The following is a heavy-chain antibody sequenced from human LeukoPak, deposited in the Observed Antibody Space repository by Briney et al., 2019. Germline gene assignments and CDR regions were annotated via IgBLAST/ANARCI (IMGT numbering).Heavy chain of an antibody. CDR3: ARESTWDAFDV. J-gene: IGHJ3*01. Sequence: PGGCLRLSCAASGFTFSTYEMNWVRQAPGKGLEWVSFISISGNTIDYADSVKGRFTMSRDIAKNSLYLQMNSLGPEDTAVYYCARESTWDAFDVWGQGTMVTVSS. CDR1: GFTFSTYE. CDR2: ISISGNTI. V-gene: IGHV3-48*03.